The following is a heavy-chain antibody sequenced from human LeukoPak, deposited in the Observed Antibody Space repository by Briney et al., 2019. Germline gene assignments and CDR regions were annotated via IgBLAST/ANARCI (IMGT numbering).Heavy chain of an antibody. J-gene: IGHJ6*02. Sequence: ASVKVSCKASGYTFTNYDINWVRQASGQGLEWMGWMNPNTGNTGYAQKFQGRVTMTRNTSISTAYMELSSLRSEDTAVYYCARGPGEQWLVGDYYYDMDVWGQGTTVTVSS. D-gene: IGHD6-19*01. CDR1: GYTFTNYD. CDR2: MNPNTGNT. CDR3: ARGPGEQWLVGDYYYDMDV. V-gene: IGHV1-8*01.